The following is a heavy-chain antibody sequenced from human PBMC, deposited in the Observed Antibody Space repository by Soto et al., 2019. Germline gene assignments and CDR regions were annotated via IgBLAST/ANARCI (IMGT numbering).Heavy chain of an antibody. J-gene: IGHJ6*02. CDR3: ARNTVTTRYYGMDV. CDR1: GFTFSSYA. D-gene: IGHD4-17*01. Sequence: GGSLRLSCAASGFTFSSYAMSWVRQAPGKGLEWVSAISGSGGSTYYADSVKGRFTISRDNSKNTLYLQMNSLRAEDTAVYYCARNTVTTRYYGMDVWGQGTTVTVSS. V-gene: IGHV3-23*01. CDR2: ISGSGGST.